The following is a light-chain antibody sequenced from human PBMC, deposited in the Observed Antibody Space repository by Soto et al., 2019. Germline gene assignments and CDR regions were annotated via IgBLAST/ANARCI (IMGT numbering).Light chain of an antibody. CDR3: QQYGSSRT. CDR1: QSVSSSY. J-gene: IGKJ1*01. Sequence: EIVLTQSPGTLSLSPGERATLSCRASQSVSSSYLARYQQKPGQAPRLLIYGASSRATGIPDRFSGSGSGTDFTLTISRLESEDFAVYYCQQYGSSRTFGQGTKVEIK. V-gene: IGKV3-20*01. CDR2: GAS.